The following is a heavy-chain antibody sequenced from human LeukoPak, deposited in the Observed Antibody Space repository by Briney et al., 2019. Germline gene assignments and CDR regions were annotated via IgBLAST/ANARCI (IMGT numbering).Heavy chain of an antibody. D-gene: IGHD1-14*01. CDR2: INKDGTWT. CDR3: AGLGITSTSNFFDP. Sequence: GGSLRLSCAASGFTFSSYGMHWVRQAPGEGLEWVANINKDGTWTYYLDSVKGRFAISRDNAMDSLYLQMNNLRAEDTAVYYCAGLGITSTSNFFDPWGQGTLVTVSS. V-gene: IGHV3-7*01. CDR1: GFTFSSYG. J-gene: IGHJ5*02.